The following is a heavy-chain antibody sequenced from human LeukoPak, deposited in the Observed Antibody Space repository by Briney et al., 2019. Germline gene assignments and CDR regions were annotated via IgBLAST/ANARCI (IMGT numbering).Heavy chain of an antibody. J-gene: IGHJ4*02. V-gene: IGHV3-7*01. CDR3: ASRNYGGHPIPLDY. CDR1: GFIFSNYW. D-gene: IGHD4-23*01. Sequence: GGSLRLSCAASGFIFSNYWMTWVRQAPGKGLEWVASIKQDGSERYSLDSVKGRFTISRDNAKNSLYLQMNSQRVDDTAFYYCASRNYGGHPIPLDYWGQGILVTVSS. CDR2: IKQDGSER.